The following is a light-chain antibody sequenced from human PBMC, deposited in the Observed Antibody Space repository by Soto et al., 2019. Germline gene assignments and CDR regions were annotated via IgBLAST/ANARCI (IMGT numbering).Light chain of an antibody. V-gene: IGKV1-27*01. CDR1: QGISNY. CDR2: AAS. Sequence: DTQMTQSPSSLSASVGDRVTITCRASQGISNYLAWYQQKPGKVPKLLIYAASTLHSGVPSRFSGGGSGTDFTLTISSLQPEDVATYYCQKYNSAHWTFGPGTKVEIK. CDR3: QKYNSAHWT. J-gene: IGKJ1*01.